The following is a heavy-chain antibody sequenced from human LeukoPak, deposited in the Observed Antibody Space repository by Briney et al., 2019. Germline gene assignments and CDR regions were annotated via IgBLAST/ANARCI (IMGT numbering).Heavy chain of an antibody. CDR2: ISSGSSTI. CDR1: GFTFSNYG. CDR3: ARDRLAAAGNFDY. D-gene: IGHD6-13*01. V-gene: IGHV3-48*02. Sequence: GGSLRLSCAASGFTFSNYGMNWVRPAPGKGLEWVSYISSGSSTIYYADSVKGRFTISRDNAKNSLSLQMNSLRDEDTAVYYCARDRLAAAGNFDYWGQGTLVTVSS. J-gene: IGHJ4*02.